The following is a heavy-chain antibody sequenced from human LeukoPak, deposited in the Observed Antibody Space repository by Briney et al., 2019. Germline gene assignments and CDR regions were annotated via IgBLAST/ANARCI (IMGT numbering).Heavy chain of an antibody. CDR1: GASVSSGYY. V-gene: IGHV4-59*08. CDR2: IYHTGST. Sequence: SETLSLTCTVSGASVSSGYYWSWIRQPPGTGLEWIAYIYHTGSTDSNPSLKSRVTIPLDTSKNQFSLKLSSVTAADTAVYYCARRWVYDKRAFDAWGQGTMVTVSS. CDR3: ARRWVYDKRAFDA. J-gene: IGHJ3*01. D-gene: IGHD3-16*01.